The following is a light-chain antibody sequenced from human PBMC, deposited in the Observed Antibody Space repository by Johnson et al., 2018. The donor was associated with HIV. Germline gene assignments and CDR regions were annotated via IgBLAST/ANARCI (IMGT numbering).Light chain of an antibody. CDR2: DNN. CDR1: SSNIGNNY. J-gene: IGLJ1*01. Sequence: QAVLTQPPSVSAAPGQKVNISCSGSSSNIGNNYVSWYQQLPGTAPKLLIYDNNKRPSGIPDRFSGSKSGTSATLGITGLQTGDEADYYCGTRDSSWGVFGTGTKVTVL. CDR3: GTRDSSWGV. V-gene: IGLV1-51*01.